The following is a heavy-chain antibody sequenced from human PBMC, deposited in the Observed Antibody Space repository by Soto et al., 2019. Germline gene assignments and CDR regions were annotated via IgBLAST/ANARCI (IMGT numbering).Heavy chain of an antibody. Sequence: PGESLKISCKGSGYSFTSYWIGWVSQMPGNVLEWMGIIYPGDSDTRYSPSFQGQVTISADKSISTAYLQWSSLKASNTAMYYCALGGEGYCRGGSWYSMEWYTWFDPWGQGTLVTVSS. D-gene: IGHD2-15*01. CDR2: IYPGDSDT. CDR3: ALGGEGYCRGGSWYSMEWYTWFDP. CDR1: GYSFTSYW. J-gene: IGHJ5*02. V-gene: IGHV5-51*01.